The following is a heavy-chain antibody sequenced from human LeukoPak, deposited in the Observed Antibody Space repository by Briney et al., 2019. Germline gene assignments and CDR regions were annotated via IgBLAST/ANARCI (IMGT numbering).Heavy chain of an antibody. V-gene: IGHV3-21*01. CDR2: ISSSSSYI. CDR3: ARVQKNYDFWSGYASGYYYYMDV. Sequence: GGSLRLSCAASGFTFSSCSMNWVRQAPGKGLEWVSSISSSSSYIYYADSVKGRFTISRDNAKNTLYLQMNSLRAEDTAVYYCARVQKNYDFWSGYASGYYYYMDVWGKGTTVTVPS. J-gene: IGHJ6*03. D-gene: IGHD3-3*01. CDR1: GFTFSSCS.